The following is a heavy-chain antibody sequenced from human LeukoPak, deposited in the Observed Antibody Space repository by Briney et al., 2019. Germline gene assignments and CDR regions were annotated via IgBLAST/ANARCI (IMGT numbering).Heavy chain of an antibody. Sequence: PGGPLRLSCAGSGFMFSNYWMSWVRQAPGKGLEWVANINQDGSDKHYVDSVKGRFTTSRDSAKNSLYLQMNSLTAEDTAVYYCARLGDSSGYYDYWGQGTLVTVSS. J-gene: IGHJ4*02. D-gene: IGHD3-22*01. CDR3: ARLGDSSGYYDY. CDR2: INQDGSDK. CDR1: GFMFSNYW. V-gene: IGHV3-7*01.